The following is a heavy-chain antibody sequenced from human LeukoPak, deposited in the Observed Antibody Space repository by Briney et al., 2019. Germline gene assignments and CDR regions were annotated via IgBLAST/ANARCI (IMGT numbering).Heavy chain of an antibody. CDR2: IKQDGSEK. Sequence: PGGSLRLSCAASGFTFRRYWMSWVRQAPGKGLEWVANIKQDGSEKYYVDSVKGRFTISRDNAKNSLYLQMNSLRAEDTAVYYCARDLACQTSADCYHFDYWGQGTLVTVSS. CDR1: GFTFRRYW. J-gene: IGHJ4*02. D-gene: IGHD2-21*02. V-gene: IGHV3-7*01. CDR3: ARDLACQTSADCYHFDY.